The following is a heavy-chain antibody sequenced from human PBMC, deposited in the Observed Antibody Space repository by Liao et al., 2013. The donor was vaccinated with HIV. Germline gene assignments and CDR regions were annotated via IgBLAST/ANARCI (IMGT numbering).Heavy chain of an antibody. CDR2: VNHSGKT. V-gene: IGHV4-34*01. Sequence: QVQLQQWGAGLLKPSETLSLTCAVYVGSFSGYYWSWIRQPPGKGLEWIGEVNHSGKTNYNPSLKSRVTISVDTSKNQFSLKLSSVTAADTAVYYCARGGTYEMLTPYYFDYWGQGTLVTVSS. D-gene: IGHD1-1*01. CDR1: VGSFSGYY. CDR3: ARGGTYEMLTPYYFDY. J-gene: IGHJ4*02.